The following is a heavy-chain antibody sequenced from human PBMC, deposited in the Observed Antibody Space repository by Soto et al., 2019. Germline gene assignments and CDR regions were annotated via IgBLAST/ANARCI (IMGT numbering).Heavy chain of an antibody. CDR3: ASFNPLASVTVGYYYGMDV. D-gene: IGHD2-21*02. J-gene: IGHJ6*02. V-gene: IGHV1-8*01. Sequence: ASVKVSCKASGYTFTNFDINWVRQATGQGLEWMGWMNPNSGNTGYAENIQGRVTMTRNTSISTAFMELSSLRSEDTAIYYCASFNPLASVTVGYYYGMDVWGQGTTVTVSS. CDR2: MNPNSGNT. CDR1: GYTFTNFD.